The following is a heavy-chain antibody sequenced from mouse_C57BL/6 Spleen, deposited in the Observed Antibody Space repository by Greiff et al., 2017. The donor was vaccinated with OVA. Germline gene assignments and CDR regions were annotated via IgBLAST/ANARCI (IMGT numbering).Heavy chain of an antibody. J-gene: IGHJ4*01. CDR2: IYPGDGDT. V-gene: IGHV1-82*01. Sequence: QVRLQQSGPELVKPGASVTISCKASGYAFSSSWMNWVKQRPGKGLEWIGRIYPGDGDTNYHGKFKGKATLTADKSSSTAYMQLISLTSEDSAVYFCTRSYDYVYYYAMDYWGQGTSVTVSS. CDR1: GYAFSSSW. D-gene: IGHD2-4*01. CDR3: TRSYDYVYYYAMDY.